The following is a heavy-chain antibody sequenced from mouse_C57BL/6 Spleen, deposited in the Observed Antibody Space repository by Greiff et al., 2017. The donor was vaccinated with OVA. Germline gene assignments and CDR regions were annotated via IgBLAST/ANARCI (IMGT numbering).Heavy chain of an antibody. CDR3: ARYYTTVVARYFDY. CDR1: GYTFTSYW. Sequence: VQLQQPGAELVMPGASVKLSCKASGYTFTSYWMHWVKQRPGQGLEWIGEIDPSDSYTNYNQKFKGKSTLTVDKSSSTAYMQLSSLTSEDSAVYYCARYYTTVVARYFDYWGQGTTLTVSS. V-gene: IGHV1-69*01. J-gene: IGHJ2*01. D-gene: IGHD1-1*01. CDR2: IDPSDSYT.